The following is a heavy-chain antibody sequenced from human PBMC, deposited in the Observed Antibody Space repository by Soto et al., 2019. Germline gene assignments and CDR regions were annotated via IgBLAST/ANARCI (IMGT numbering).Heavy chain of an antibody. J-gene: IGHJ3*02. CDR2: ISGISTTI. Sequence: PGGSLRLSCAASGFTFSSYSMIWVRQAPGKGLEWVSYISGISTTIYYADSVKGRFTISRDNAKNSLYLQMDSLRDEDTAVYYCARTRTSSIAVAGYAFEIWGQGTLVTVS. CDR1: GFTFSSYS. CDR3: ARTRTSSIAVAGYAFEI. V-gene: IGHV3-48*02. D-gene: IGHD6-19*01.